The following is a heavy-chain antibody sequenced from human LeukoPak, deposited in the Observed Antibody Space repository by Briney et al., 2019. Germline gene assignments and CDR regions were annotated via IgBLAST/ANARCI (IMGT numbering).Heavy chain of an antibody. CDR1: GGSFSGYY. J-gene: IGHJ4*02. Sequence: TSETLSLTCAVYGGSFSGYYWSWIRQPPGKGLEWIGEINHSGSTNYNPPLKSRVTISVDTSKNQFSLKLSSVTAADTAVYYCAGLFSGYDPFDYWGQGILVTVSS. V-gene: IGHV4-34*01. CDR2: INHSGST. CDR3: AGLFSGYDPFDY. D-gene: IGHD5-12*01.